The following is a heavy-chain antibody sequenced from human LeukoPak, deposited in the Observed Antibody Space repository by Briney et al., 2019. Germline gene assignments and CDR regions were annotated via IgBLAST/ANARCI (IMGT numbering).Heavy chain of an antibody. CDR2: IRYDGSNK. J-gene: IGHJ5*02. D-gene: IGHD2-21*01. CDR1: GFTFSSYG. V-gene: IGHV3-30*02. Sequence: PGGSLRLSCAASGFTFSSYGMHWVRQAPGKGLEWVAFIRYDGSNKYYADSVKGRFTISRDNAKNSLYLQMNSLGAEDAAVYYCARDRISAISRGWFDPWGQGTLVTVSS. CDR3: ARDRISAISRGWFDP.